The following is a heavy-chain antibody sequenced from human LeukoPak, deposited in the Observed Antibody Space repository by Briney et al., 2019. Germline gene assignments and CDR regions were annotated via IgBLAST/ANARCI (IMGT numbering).Heavy chain of an antibody. CDR2: IYSGGST. J-gene: IGHJ3*02. Sequence: GGSLRLSCAASGFTVSSNYMSWVRQAPGKGLEWVSVIYSGGSTYYADSVKGRFTISRDNSKNTLYLQMNSLRAEDTAVYYCARDNYDSSGYYYLDAFDIWSQGTMVTVSS. CDR3: ARDNYDSSGYYYLDAFDI. V-gene: IGHV3-66*01. CDR1: GFTVSSNY. D-gene: IGHD3-22*01.